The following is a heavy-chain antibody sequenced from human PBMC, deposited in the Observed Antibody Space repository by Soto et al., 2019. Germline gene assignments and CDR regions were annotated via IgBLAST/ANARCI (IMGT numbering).Heavy chain of an antibody. Sequence: HPGGSLRLSCAASGFIFSSFEMIWVRQAPGKGLEWVSYISGSGYTSDGGPTIHYADSVKGRFTISRNNAKNSLYLQMNSLRVEDTAVYYCARVSQSFIEYFQHWGQGTLVTVSS. J-gene: IGHJ1*01. V-gene: IGHV3-48*03. CDR2: ISGSGYTSDGGPTI. CDR3: ARVSQSFIEYFQH. D-gene: IGHD3-16*02. CDR1: GFIFSSFE.